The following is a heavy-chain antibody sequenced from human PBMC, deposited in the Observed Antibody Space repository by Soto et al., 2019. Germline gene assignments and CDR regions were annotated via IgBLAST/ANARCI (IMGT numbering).Heavy chain of an antibody. CDR2: INADNGDT. D-gene: IGHD5-18*01. CDR1: GYTFNRYA. J-gene: IGHJ4*02. V-gene: IGHV1-3*01. Sequence: GSVKVSCKASGYTFNRYAMHWVRQAPGQGLEWMGWINADNGDTRYSQKFQGRVTIAKDTSTTTAYMELSSLAFEDTAVYYCAAKRGYSYGLHYGARGPLVTVSS. CDR3: AAKRGYSYGLHY.